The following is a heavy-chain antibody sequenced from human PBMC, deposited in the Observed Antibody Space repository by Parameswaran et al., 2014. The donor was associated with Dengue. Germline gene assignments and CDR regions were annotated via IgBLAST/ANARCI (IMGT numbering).Heavy chain of an antibody. Sequence: VRQMPGKGLEWMGRIDPSDSYTNYSPSFQGHVTISADKSISTAYLQWSSLKASDTAMYYCARLPSCSSTSCYTGPYYYYMDVWGKGPRSPSP. CDR2: IDPSDSYT. V-gene: IGHV5-10-1*01. J-gene: IGHJ6*03. D-gene: IGHD2-2*02. CDR3: ARLPSCSSTSCYTGPYYYYMDV.